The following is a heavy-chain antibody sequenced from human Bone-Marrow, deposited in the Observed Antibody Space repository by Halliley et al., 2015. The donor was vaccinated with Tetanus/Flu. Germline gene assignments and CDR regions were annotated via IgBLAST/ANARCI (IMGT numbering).Heavy chain of an antibody. J-gene: IGHJ6*02. CDR1: GGSISGFY. V-gene: IGHV4-59*01. D-gene: IGHD6-19*01. CDR3: TRGGGWLTDV. Sequence: TLSLTCTVSGGSISGFYWSWIRQPPGKGLEWIGNIHYSGHTNYNPSLRSRVIISLDPSNNQISLKVNSGTAADTALYYCTRGGGWLTDVWGQGTTVTVSS. CDR2: IHYSGHT.